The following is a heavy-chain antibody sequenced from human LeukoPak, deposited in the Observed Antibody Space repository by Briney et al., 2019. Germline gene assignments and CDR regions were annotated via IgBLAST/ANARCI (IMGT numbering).Heavy chain of an antibody. D-gene: IGHD3-10*01. V-gene: IGHV3-23*01. CDR3: AKDSYYYGSGSPGY. CDR2: ISGSGGST. CDR1: GFTFSSYA. J-gene: IGHJ4*02. Sequence: PGGSLRLSCAASGFTFSSYAMSWVRQAPGKGLEWVSAISGSGGSTYYADSVKGRFTISRDNSKNTLYLQMNSLRAEDTAVYYCAKDSYYYGSGSPGYWGQGTLVTVSS.